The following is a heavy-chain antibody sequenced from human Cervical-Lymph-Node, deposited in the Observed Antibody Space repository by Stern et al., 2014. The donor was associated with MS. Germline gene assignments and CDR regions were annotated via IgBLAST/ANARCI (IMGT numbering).Heavy chain of an antibody. CDR1: GFTFNVSA. CDR3: ARDLGAGKYFDY. Sequence: VQLVESGGGVVQPGRSLRLSCAASGFTFNVSAMHWVRQAPGTGLAWVAVIGNDGNFQDSADSVKGRFTISRDNTKNTLYLQMDGLRADDSAVYYCARDLGAGKYFDYWGQGALVTVSS. J-gene: IGHJ4*02. D-gene: IGHD4/OR15-4a*01. CDR2: IGNDGNFQ. V-gene: IGHV3-33*01.